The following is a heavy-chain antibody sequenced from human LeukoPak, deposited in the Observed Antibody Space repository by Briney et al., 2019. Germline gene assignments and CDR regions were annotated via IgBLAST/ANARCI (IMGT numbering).Heavy chain of an antibody. CDR2: IKQDGREK. J-gene: IGHJ4*02. D-gene: IGHD1-26*01. CDR1: GFTFISYS. Sequence: PGGSLRLSCAASGFTFISYSMNWVRQAPGKGLEWVANIKQDGREKYYVDSVKGRFTISRDNAKNSLYLQMNSLRAEDTAVHYCARDPQSGSYYRYWGQGTLVTVSS. V-gene: IGHV3-7*01. CDR3: ARDPQSGSYYRY.